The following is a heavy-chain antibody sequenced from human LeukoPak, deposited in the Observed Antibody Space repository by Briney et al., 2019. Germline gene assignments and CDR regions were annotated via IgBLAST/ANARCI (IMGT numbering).Heavy chain of an antibody. Sequence: PGRSLRLSCAASGFTFSSYSMNWVRQAPGKGLEWVSYISSSSSTIYYADSVKGRFTISRDNAKNSLYLQMNSLRAEDTAVYYCARAAPISCSSTSCYPYYYYYYYMDVWGKGTTVTVSS. CDR3: ARAAPISCSSTSCYPYYYYYYYMDV. CDR1: GFTFSSYS. D-gene: IGHD2-2*01. J-gene: IGHJ6*03. CDR2: ISSSSSTI. V-gene: IGHV3-48*01.